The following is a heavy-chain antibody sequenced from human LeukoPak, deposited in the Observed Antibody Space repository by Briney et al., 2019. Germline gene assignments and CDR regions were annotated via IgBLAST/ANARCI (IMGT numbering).Heavy chain of an antibody. CDR3: AREEVPHGFDI. V-gene: IGHV4-59*01. J-gene: IGHJ3*02. Sequence: SETLSLTCTVSGGTISSYYWNWIRQPPGKGLEWIGYIHDSGSTKYNPSLKSRVAISVDTSKNQFSLKLSSVTAADTAVYYCAREEVPHGFDIWGQGTMVTVSS. CDR2: IHDSGST. CDR1: GGTISSYY.